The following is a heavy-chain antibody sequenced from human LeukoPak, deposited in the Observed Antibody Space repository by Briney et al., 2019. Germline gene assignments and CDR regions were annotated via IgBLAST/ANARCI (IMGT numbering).Heavy chain of an antibody. CDR1: GYSFTSYW. Sequence: GEPLKISCKCSGYSFTSYWIGWVRQPPGKGLEWMGIIYPGDSDTRYSPSFQGKVTISADKSISTAYLQWSSLKASDTDMYYCARFPPGHYDILTGYPRGWFDPWGQGTLVTVSS. V-gene: IGHV5-51*01. J-gene: IGHJ5*02. D-gene: IGHD3-9*01. CDR3: ARFPPGHYDILTGYPRGWFDP. CDR2: IYPGDSDT.